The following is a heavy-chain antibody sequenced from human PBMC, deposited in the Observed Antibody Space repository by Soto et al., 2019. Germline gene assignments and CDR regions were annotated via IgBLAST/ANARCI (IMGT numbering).Heavy chain of an antibody. V-gene: IGHV3-11*01. D-gene: IGHD2-2*01. Sequence: QVQLVESGGGLVKPGGSLRLSCAASGFTFSDYYMSWIRQAPGKGLEWVSYISSSGSTIYYADSVKGRFTISRDNAKNSLYLQMNSLRAEDTAVYYWATEYQLPRWGDYYYYGMDVWGQGTTVTVSS. CDR2: ISSSGSTI. CDR1: GFTFSDYY. CDR3: ATEYQLPRWGDYYYYGMDV. J-gene: IGHJ6*02.